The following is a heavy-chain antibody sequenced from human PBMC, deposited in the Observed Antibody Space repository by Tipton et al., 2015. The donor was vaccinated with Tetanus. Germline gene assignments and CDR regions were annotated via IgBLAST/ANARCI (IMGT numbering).Heavy chain of an antibody. J-gene: IGHJ6*02. CDR2: IDPNSGGT. D-gene: IGHD3-22*01. CDR1: GYTFTGYY. CDR3: ARDRGDYIYYGMDV. Sequence: QVQLVQSGAEVKKPGASVKVFCKASGYTFTGYYMYWVRQAPGQGLEWMGWIDPNSGGTVYAQKFQGRVTMTRDTSISTAYMELRSLRSDDTAVYYCARDRGDYIYYGMDVWGPGTTVTVS. V-gene: IGHV1-2*02.